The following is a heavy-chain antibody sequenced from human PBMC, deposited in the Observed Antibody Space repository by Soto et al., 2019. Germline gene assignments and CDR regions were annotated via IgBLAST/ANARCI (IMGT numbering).Heavy chain of an antibody. CDR1: GFTFSSYA. J-gene: IGHJ6*02. Sequence: GGSLRLSCAASGFTFSSYAMSWVRQAPGKGLEWVSAISGSGGSTYYADSVKGRFTISRDNSKNTLYLQMNSLRAEDTAVYYCAKSLGWLDYYYYYGMDVWGQGTTVTVS. CDR3: AKSLGWLDYYYYYGMDV. D-gene: IGHD6-19*01. CDR2: ISGSGGST. V-gene: IGHV3-23*01.